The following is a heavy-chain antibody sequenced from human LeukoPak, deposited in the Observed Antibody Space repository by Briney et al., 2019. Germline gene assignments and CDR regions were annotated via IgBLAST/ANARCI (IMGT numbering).Heavy chain of an antibody. J-gene: IGHJ4*02. CDR3: ASAYYGSGSYAPRY. CDR2: IYYSGST. CDR1: GGSISSSSYY. D-gene: IGHD3-10*01. Sequence: SETLSLTCTVSGGSISSSSYYWGWIRQPPGKGLEWIGSIYYSGSTNYNPSLKSRVTISVDTSKNQFSLKLSSVTAADTAVYYCASAYYGSGSYAPRYWGQGTLVTVSS. V-gene: IGHV4-39*07.